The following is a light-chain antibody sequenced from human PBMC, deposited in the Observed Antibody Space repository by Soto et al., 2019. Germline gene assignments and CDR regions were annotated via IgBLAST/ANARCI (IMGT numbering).Light chain of an antibody. CDR2: GAS. J-gene: IGKJ2*01. CDR3: QQYRNSLYT. Sequence: EIVLTQSPGTLSLSPGERATLSCRASQSVSSSYLAWYQQKPGQAPRLLIYGASSRATGIPDRFSGSGSGTDFTLTISRLEPVDVSVYYCQQYRNSLYTFGQGTKLEIK. CDR1: QSVSSSY. V-gene: IGKV3-20*01.